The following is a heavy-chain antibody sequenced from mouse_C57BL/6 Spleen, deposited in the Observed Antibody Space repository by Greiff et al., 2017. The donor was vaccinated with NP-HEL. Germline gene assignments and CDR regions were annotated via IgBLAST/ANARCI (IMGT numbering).Heavy chain of an antibody. V-gene: IGHV1-69*01. D-gene: IGHD1-1*01. J-gene: IGHJ1*03. CDR2: IDPSDSYT. CDR1: GYTFTSYW. CDR3: AISSITTCPPWYFDF. Sequence: QVQLQQPGAELVMPGATVKLSCKASGYTFTSYWMHWVKQRPGKGLEWIGEIDPSDSYTNYNQKFKGKSTLTVDKSSSTAYMQLSSLTSEDSAVYYCAISSITTCPPWYFDFWGTGTPVTVSS.